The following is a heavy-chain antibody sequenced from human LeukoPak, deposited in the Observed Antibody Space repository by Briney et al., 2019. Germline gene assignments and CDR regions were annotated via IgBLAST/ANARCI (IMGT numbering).Heavy chain of an antibody. CDR1: GGSISSGSYY. D-gene: IGHD1-26*01. CDR2: IYYSGST. CDR3: ARVDVGAATFFDY. Sequence: PSETLSLTCTVSGGSISSGSYYWGWIRQPPGKGLEWIGNIYYSGSTYYNPSLKSRVTISVDTSKNQFSLKLSSVTAADTAVYYCARVDVGAATFFDYWGQGTLVTVSS. V-gene: IGHV4-39*07. J-gene: IGHJ4*02.